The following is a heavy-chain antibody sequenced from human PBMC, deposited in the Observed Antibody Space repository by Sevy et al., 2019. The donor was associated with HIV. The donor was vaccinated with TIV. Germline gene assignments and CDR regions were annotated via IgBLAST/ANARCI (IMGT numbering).Heavy chain of an antibody. CDR2: INSDGGST. CDR3: ARDSSGWYSVFGYFDL. CDR1: GFTFSSDW. J-gene: IGHJ2*01. Sequence: GGSLRLSCAASGFTFSSDWMHWVRQAPGKGLVWVSRINSDGGSTSYADSVKGRFTISRDNAKNTLYLQMNSLRAEDTAVYYCARDSSGWYSVFGYFDLWGRGTLVTVSS. V-gene: IGHV3-74*01. D-gene: IGHD6-19*01.